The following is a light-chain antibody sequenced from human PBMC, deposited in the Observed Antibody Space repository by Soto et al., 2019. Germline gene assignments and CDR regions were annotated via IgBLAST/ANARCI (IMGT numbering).Light chain of an antibody. CDR2: KAS. CDR3: QQYDNWPPYT. CDR1: RNIGSW. J-gene: IGKJ2*01. V-gene: IGKV1-5*03. Sequence: DIQMTQSPSTLSASIGDRVTITCRASRNIGSWLAWYQQKAGKAPNLLIYKASTLETGVPSRFSGSASGTEFTLTISSLQSEDFAVYYCQQYDNWPPYTFGQGTKLEIK.